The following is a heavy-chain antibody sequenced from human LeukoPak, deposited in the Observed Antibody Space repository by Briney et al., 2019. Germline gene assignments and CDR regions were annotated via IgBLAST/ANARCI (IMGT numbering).Heavy chain of an antibody. CDR2: IYYSGST. D-gene: IGHD6-13*01. Sequence: PSETQSLTCTVSGGSISSYYWSWIRQPPGKGLEWIGYIYYSGSTNYNPSLKSRVTISVDTSKNQFSLKLSSVTAADTAVYYCATIAAAGTMDWFDPWGQEPWSPSPQ. CDR3: ATIAAAGTMDWFDP. V-gene: IGHV4-59*08. CDR1: GGSISSYY. J-gene: IGHJ5*02.